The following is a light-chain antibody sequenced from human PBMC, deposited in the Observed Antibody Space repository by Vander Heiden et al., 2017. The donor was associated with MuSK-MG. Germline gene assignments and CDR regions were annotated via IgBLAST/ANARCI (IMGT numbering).Light chain of an antibody. Sequence: QSALPQPPSASRTPAHRVTISCSGTDPNIALCPGNWYRQLPGTAPKLLIYSDNQRPSGVPDRFSGSKSGTSASLAITGVQPDDEADYYCEAWDDSMKGRVFGRGTKLTVL. V-gene: IGLV1-44*01. CDR2: SDN. CDR1: DPNIALCP. J-gene: IGLJ2*01. CDR3: EAWDDSMKGRV.